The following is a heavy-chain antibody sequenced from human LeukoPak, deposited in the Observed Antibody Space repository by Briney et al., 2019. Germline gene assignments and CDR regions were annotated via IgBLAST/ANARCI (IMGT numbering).Heavy chain of an antibody. CDR3: ARDRVMVAATRVVPYNWFDP. J-gene: IGHJ5*02. D-gene: IGHD2-15*01. V-gene: IGHV1-69*05. CDR2: IIPIFGTA. Sequence: SVKVSCKASGYTFTSYGISWVRQAPGQGLEWMGGIIPIFGTANYAQKFQGRVTITTDESTSTAYMELSGLRSEDTAVYYCARDRVMVAATRVVPYNWFDPWGQGTLVTVSS. CDR1: GYTFTSYG.